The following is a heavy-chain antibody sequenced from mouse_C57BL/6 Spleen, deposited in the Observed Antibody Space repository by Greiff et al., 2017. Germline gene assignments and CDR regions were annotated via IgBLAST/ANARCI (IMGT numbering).Heavy chain of an antibody. D-gene: IGHD2-4*01. CDR2: IDPTSGGT. CDR3: ARTRYDYDWFAY. CDR1: GYTFTSYW. J-gene: IGHJ3*01. V-gene: IGHV1-72*01. Sequence: VQLQQPGAELVKPGASVKLSCKASGYTFTSYWMHWVKQRPGRGLEWIGRIDPTSGGTKYNEQFKSKATLTVDKPSSTAYMQLSSLTSEDSAVYYCARTRYDYDWFAYWGQGTLVTVSA.